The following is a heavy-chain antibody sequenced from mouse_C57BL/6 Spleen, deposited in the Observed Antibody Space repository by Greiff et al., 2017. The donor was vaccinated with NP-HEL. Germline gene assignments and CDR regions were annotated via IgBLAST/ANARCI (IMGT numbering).Heavy chain of an antibody. CDR2: IDPETGGT. D-gene: IGHD2-2*01. J-gene: IGHJ2*01. CDR1: GYTFTDYE. CDR3: TRYGYPYYFDY. V-gene: IGHV1-15*01. Sequence: QVQLQQSGAELVRPGASVTLSCKASGYTFTDYEMHWVKQTPVHGLEWIGAIDPETGGTAYNQKFKGKAILTADKSSSTAYMELRSLTSEDSAVYYCTRYGYPYYFDYWGQATTLTVSS.